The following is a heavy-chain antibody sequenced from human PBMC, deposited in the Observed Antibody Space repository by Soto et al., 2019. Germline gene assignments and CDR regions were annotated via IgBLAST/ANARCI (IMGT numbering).Heavy chain of an antibody. CDR2: ISFNGDVT. J-gene: IGHJ6*02. Sequence: PGGSLRLSCAASGFSFSAYYMSWIRQAPGKGLEWVSYISFNGDVTRYSDSVEGRFTVSRDNAKKSLYLQMNSLRVEDTAVYYCARENGHPVHNYAMDVWGQCTTVTVSS. CDR1: GFSFSAYY. V-gene: IGHV3-11*01. CDR3: ARENGHPVHNYAMDV. D-gene: IGHD2-8*01.